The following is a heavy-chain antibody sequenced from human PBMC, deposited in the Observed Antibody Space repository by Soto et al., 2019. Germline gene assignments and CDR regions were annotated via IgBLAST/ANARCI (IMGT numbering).Heavy chain of an antibody. J-gene: IGHJ5*02. D-gene: IGHD3-22*01. CDR2: ISYDGSNK. CDR1: GFTFGSYG. CDR3: AKDFGAYDSLSPNWFDP. V-gene: IGHV3-30*18. Sequence: PGRSRRLSCAASGFTFGSYGIHWFRQAPGKGLEWVAVISYDGSNKYYADSVKGRFTISRDNSKNTLYLQMNSLRAEDTAVYYCAKDFGAYDSLSPNWFDPWGQGTLVTVSS.